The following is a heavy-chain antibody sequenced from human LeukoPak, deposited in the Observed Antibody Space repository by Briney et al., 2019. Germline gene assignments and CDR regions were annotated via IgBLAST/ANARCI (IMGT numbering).Heavy chain of an antibody. Sequence: SETLSLTCAVSGYSVRSGYHWGWIRQPPGKGLEWIGSIYYGGTTYYYPSLKSRVTISVDTSKNQFSLKLSSVTAADTAVYYCARIVGATWYYFDYWGQGTLVTVSS. CDR3: ARIVGATWYYFDY. CDR2: IYYGGTT. CDR1: GYSVRSGYH. D-gene: IGHD1-26*01. V-gene: IGHV4-38-2*01. J-gene: IGHJ4*02.